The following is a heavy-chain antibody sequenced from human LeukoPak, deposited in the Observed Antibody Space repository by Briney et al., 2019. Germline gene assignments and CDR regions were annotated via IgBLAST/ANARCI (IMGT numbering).Heavy chain of an antibody. D-gene: IGHD1-26*01. CDR1: EFTLSDRA. CDR3: TRDGGSYSHLDN. V-gene: IGHV3-73*01. Sequence: PGGSLRLSCAASEFTLSDRAMHWVRQASGKGLEWVGLIRTKGANYATAYAASVRGRFLISRDDSSNLAYLQMNSLKNDDTAVYYCTRDGGSYSHLDNWGPGTRVTVSS. J-gene: IGHJ4*02. CDR2: IRTKGANYAT.